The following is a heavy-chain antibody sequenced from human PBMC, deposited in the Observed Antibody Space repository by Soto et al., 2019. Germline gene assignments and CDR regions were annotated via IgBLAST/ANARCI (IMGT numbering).Heavy chain of an antibody. CDR1: GFPFSTSA. CDR3: GKYSGSYPVCNGMNV. Sequence: EVQLLESGGGLVQPGGSLRLSCAASGFPFSTSAMNWVRQAPGKGLEWVSIISGTSDAAYYAESVKGRFTSSRDNSKNTLYLQMNSLRAEVTALYYCGKYSGSYPVCNGMNVWGQGTTVTVSS. CDR2: ISGTSDAA. J-gene: IGHJ6*02. V-gene: IGHV3-23*01. D-gene: IGHD1-26*01.